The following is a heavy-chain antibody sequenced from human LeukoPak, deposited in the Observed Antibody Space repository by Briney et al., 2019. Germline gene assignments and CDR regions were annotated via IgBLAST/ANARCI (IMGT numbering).Heavy chain of an antibody. CDR3: AKDQEVQTSSLGYFQH. V-gene: IGHV3-30*02. Sequence: GGSLRLSCASSGFTFSSYGMHWVRQAPGKGLEWVAFIRYDGSNKYYADSVKGRFTISRDNSKNTLYLQMNSLRAEDTAVYYCAKDQEVQTSSLGYFQHWGQGTLVTVSS. J-gene: IGHJ1*01. D-gene: IGHD6-13*01. CDR1: GFTFSSYG. CDR2: IRYDGSNK.